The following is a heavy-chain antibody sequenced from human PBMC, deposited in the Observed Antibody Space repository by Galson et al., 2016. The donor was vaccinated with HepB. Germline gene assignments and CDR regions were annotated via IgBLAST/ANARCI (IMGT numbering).Heavy chain of an antibody. V-gene: IGHV4-39*01. J-gene: IGHJ6*03. D-gene: IGHD6-19*01. Sequence: SETLSLTCIVSGGSISSSNYYWGWIRQPPGRGLEWIGSIYYNGDTYYNPSLESRVTISVDTSKNQFSLRLSSVTAADTAVYYCATGISVAGKYYYYYMAVWGKGTTVTVS. CDR1: GGSISSSNYY. CDR2: IYYNGDT. CDR3: ATGISVAGKYYYYYMAV.